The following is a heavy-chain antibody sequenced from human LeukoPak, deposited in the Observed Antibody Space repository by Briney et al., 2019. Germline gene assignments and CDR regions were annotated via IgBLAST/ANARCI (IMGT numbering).Heavy chain of an antibody. Sequence: GGSLRLSCAASGFTFSGYAMTWVRQPPGKGLEWVSAISGSGGSTYYADSVKGRFTISRDNSKNTLYLQMNSLRAEDTAVYYCARGYYYGSVADHWGQGTLVTVSS. CDR2: ISGSGGST. J-gene: IGHJ4*02. D-gene: IGHD3-10*01. V-gene: IGHV3-23*01. CDR1: GFTFSGYA. CDR3: ARGYYYGSVADH.